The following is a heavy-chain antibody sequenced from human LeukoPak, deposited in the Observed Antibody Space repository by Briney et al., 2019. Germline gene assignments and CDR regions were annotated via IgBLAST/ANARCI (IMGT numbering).Heavy chain of an antibody. J-gene: IGHJ1*01. CDR1: GYTFTDYY. CDR3: ATVSELLIAEYFQH. CDR2: VDPEDGET. D-gene: IGHD1-26*01. Sequence: GASVKISCKVSGYTFTDYYMRWVQQAPGKGLEWMGLVDPEDGETIYAEKFQGRVTMTADTSTDTAYMELSSLRSEDTAVYYCATVSELLIAEYFQHWGQGTLVTVSS. V-gene: IGHV1-69-2*01.